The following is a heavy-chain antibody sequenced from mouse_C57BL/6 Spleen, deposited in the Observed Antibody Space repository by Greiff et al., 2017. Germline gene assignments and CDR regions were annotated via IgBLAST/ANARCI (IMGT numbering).Heavy chain of an antibody. CDR2: IYPGDGDT. J-gene: IGHJ3*01. CDR3: ARDGGRLHGFDY. Sequence: VQLQQSGPELVKPGASVKISCKASGYAFSSSWMNWVKQRPGKGLEWIGRIYPGDGDTNYNGKFKGKATLTADKSSSTAYMQLSSLTSEDSAVYVCARDGGRLHGFDYWGQGTLVTVSA. V-gene: IGHV1-82*01. D-gene: IGHD1-1*01. CDR1: GYAFSSSW.